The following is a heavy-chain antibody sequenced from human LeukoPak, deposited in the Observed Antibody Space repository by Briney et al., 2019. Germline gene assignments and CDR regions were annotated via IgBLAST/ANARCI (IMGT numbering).Heavy chain of an antibody. CDR1: GFTVSSNY. D-gene: IGHD3-22*01. CDR3: ARGNKDSSGYFGLRMEYYFDY. J-gene: IGHJ4*02. CDR2: IYSGGST. Sequence: PGGSLRLSCAASGFTVSSNYMSWVRQAPGKGLEWVSVIYSGGSTYYADSVKGRFTISRDNSKNTLYLQMNSLRAEDTAVYYCARGNKDSSGYFGLRMEYYFDYWGQGTLVTVSS. V-gene: IGHV3-66*01.